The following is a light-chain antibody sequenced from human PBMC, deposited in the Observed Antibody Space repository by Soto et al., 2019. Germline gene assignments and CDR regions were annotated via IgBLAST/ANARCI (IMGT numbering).Light chain of an antibody. J-gene: IGLJ1*01. CDR1: SSDVGGYNY. CDR3: CSYAGSYTYV. CDR2: DVS. Sequence: QSALTQPRSVSGSPGQSVTISCTGTSSDVGGYNYVSWYQQHPGKAPKVMIYDVSKRPSGVPDRFSGSKSDNAASLTISGHKADDEADYYCCSYAGSYTYVFGTGTKLTVL. V-gene: IGLV2-11*01.